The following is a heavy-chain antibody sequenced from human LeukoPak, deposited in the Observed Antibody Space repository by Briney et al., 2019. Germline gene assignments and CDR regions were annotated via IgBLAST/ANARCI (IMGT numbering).Heavy chain of an antibody. Sequence: RAGGSLRLSCSASGFTFSDYWMMWVRQAPGKGLEWVSTISGSGANTYYADSVRGRFTISRDNSKNTLYLHMNSLRAEDTAVYYCAKESAGYTNPYYFDYWGQGTLVTVSS. CDR3: AKESAGYTNPYYFDY. D-gene: IGHD3-16*02. J-gene: IGHJ4*02. V-gene: IGHV3-23*01. CDR2: ISGSGANT. CDR1: GFTFSDYW.